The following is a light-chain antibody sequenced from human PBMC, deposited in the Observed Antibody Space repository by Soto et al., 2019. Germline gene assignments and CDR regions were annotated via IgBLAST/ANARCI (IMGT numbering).Light chain of an antibody. J-gene: IGKJ1*01. V-gene: IGKV3-11*01. CDR3: QQRSTWPRT. Sequence: EIVLTQSPATLSLSPGERATLSCRASQSVSSYLAWYQQKPGQAPRLLIYDASNRATGIPARFSGSGSGTEFTLTISSLEPEDFAVYYCQQRSTWPRTFGQGTKVEIK. CDR2: DAS. CDR1: QSVSSY.